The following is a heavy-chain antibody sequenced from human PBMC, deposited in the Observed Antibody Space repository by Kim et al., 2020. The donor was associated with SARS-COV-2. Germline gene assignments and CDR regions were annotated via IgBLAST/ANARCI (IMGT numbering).Heavy chain of an antibody. J-gene: IGHJ2*01. CDR3: ARDGSNPDLTKNWYFDL. Sequence: VKGRCTISRDNAKNSLYLQMNSLRAEDTAVYYCARDGSNPDLTKNWYFDLWGRGTLVTVSS. V-gene: IGHV3-21*01. D-gene: IGHD4-4*01.